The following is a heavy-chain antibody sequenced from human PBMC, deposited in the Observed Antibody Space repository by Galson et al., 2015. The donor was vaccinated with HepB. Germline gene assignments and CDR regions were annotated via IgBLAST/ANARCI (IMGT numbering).Heavy chain of an antibody. CDR2: IRYDGSNK. CDR1: GFTFSSYG. J-gene: IGHJ4*02. CDR3: AKDQHYYDSSGCVDY. V-gene: IGHV3-30*02. Sequence: SLRLSCAASGFTFSSYGMHWVRQAPGKGLEWVAFIRYDGSNKYYADSVKGRFTISRDNSKNTLYLQMNSLRAEDTAVYYCAKDQHYYDSSGCVDYWGQGTLVTVSS. D-gene: IGHD3-22*01.